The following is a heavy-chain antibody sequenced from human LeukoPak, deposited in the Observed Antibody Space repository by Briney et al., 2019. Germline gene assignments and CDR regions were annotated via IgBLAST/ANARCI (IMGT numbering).Heavy chain of an antibody. CDR2: ISSSSSYI. CDR3: ARDSPYSSSWEREYYFDY. D-gene: IGHD6-13*01. J-gene: IGHJ4*02. V-gene: IGHV3-21*01. CDR1: GFTFSTYS. Sequence: GGSLRLSCAASGFTFSTYSMNWFRQAPGKGLEWVSSISSSSSYIYYADSVKGRFTISRDNAKNSLYLQMNSLRAEDTAVYYCARDSPYSSSWEREYYFDYWGQGTLVTVSS.